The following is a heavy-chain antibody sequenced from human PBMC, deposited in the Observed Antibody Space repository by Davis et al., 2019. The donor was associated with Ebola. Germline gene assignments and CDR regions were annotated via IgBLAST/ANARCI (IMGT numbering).Heavy chain of an antibody. V-gene: IGHV3-11*01. CDR1: GFTFSDYY. J-gene: IGHJ6*02. D-gene: IGHD7-27*01. CDR2: ISSSGSTI. CDR3: ARAGDWGSYYYYGMDV. Sequence: GGSLRLSCAASGFTFSDYYMSWIRQAPGKGLEWVSYISSSGSTIYYADSVKGRFTISRDNAKNSLYLQMNSLRAEDTAVYYCARAGDWGSYYYYGMDVWGQGTTVTVSS.